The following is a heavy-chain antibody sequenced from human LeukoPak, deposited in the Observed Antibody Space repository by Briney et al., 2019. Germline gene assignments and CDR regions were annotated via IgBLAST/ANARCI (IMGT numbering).Heavy chain of an antibody. CDR1: GYTFTNYY. Sequence: WASVKVSCKASGYTFTNYYIHRVRHAPGQAFEWMGWINPNSGDPNFAQKFHGRVTMTRDTSISTAYMELSSLRSEDTAVYYCATYPPLYGDAWGQGTLVTVSS. CDR2: INPNSGDP. CDR3: ATYPPLYGDA. V-gene: IGHV1-2*02. J-gene: IGHJ4*02. D-gene: IGHD4-17*01.